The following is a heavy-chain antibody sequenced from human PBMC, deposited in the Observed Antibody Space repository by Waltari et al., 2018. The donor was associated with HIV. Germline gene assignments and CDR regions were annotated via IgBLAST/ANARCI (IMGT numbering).Heavy chain of an antibody. J-gene: IGHJ4*02. CDR3: TTVGGGTRDY. CDR2: SKSNTDGGTT. Sequence: EVLLVESGGGLGKPGGSLRLSCAASGFTFSDAWMSWVRQAPGKGRGWVGRSKSNTDGGTTDYAAPVKGRFTISRDDSKTTLYLEMNSLKTEDTAVYYCTTVGGGTRDYWGQGTLITVSS. D-gene: IGHD3-16*01. V-gene: IGHV3-15*01. CDR1: GFTFSDAW.